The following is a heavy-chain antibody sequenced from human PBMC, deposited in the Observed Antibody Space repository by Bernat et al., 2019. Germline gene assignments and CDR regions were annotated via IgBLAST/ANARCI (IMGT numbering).Heavy chain of an antibody. CDR1: GFTFSSYG. J-gene: IGHJ5*02. D-gene: IGHD3-10*01. CDR2: ISYDGSNK. Sequence: QVQLVESGGGVVQPGRSLRLSCAASGFTFSSYGMHWVRQAPGKGLEWVAVISYDGSNKYYADSVKGRFTISRDNSKNTLYLQMNSLRAEDTAVYYCARGNYGSGSYYNELLDPWGQGTLVTVSS. V-gene: IGHV3-30*03. CDR3: ARGNYGSGSYYNELLDP.